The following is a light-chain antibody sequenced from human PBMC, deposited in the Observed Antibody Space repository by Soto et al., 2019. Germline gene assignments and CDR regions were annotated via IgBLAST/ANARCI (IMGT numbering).Light chain of an antibody. CDR2: LNSDGSH. V-gene: IGLV4-69*01. CDR1: SGHSSYA. CDR3: QTWGTGIVV. J-gene: IGLJ2*01. Sequence: QPVLTQSPSASASLGASVKLTCTLSSGHSSYAIAWHQQQPEKGPRYLMKLNSDGSHSKGDGIPDRFSGSSSGAERYLTISSLQSGEEADYYCQTWGTGIVVFGGGTKLTVL.